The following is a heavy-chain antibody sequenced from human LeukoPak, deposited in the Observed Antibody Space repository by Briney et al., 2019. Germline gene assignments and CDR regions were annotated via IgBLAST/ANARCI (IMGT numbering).Heavy chain of an antibody. Sequence: ASVKVSCKASGGTFSGYAISWVRQAPGQGLEWMGRIIPILGIANYAQKFQGRVTITADKSTSTAYMELSSLRSEDTAVYYCAKGLLSSSFWSGYYIDPWGQGTLVTVSS. CDR2: IIPILGIA. V-gene: IGHV1-69*04. D-gene: IGHD3-3*01. CDR1: GGTFSGYA. J-gene: IGHJ5*02. CDR3: AKGLLSSSFWSGYYIDP.